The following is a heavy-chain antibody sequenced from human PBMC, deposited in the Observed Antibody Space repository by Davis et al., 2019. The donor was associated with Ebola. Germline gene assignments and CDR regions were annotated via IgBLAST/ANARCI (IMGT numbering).Heavy chain of an antibody. J-gene: IGHJ4*02. CDR1: GYTFSRYY. D-gene: IGHD2-15*01. V-gene: IGHV1-46*01. CDR3: ARRTATGDHFEY. CDR2: IDPSGVST. Sequence: ASVKVSCKASGYTFSRYYMQWVRQAPGQGLEWMGIIDPSGVSTHYAQKFQGRVTLTRDTSTSTAYMELSSLRSDDTAVYYCARRTATGDHFEYWGQGTLVTISS.